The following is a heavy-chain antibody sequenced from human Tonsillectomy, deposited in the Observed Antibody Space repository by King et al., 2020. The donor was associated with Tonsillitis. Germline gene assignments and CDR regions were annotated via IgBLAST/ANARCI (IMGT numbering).Heavy chain of an antibody. CDR1: GGSISSYY. J-gene: IGHJ4*02. Sequence: VQLQESGPGLVKPSETLSLTCTVSGGSISSYYWSWIRQPPGKGLEWIGNIYYSGNTNYNPSLKSRLTMSVDTSKNQFSLKLNSVTAADTAVYYCARAPEGGAIFFDYWGQGTLFTVSS. D-gene: IGHD3-10*01. CDR3: ARAPEGGAIFFDY. V-gene: IGHV4-59*12. CDR2: IYYSGNT.